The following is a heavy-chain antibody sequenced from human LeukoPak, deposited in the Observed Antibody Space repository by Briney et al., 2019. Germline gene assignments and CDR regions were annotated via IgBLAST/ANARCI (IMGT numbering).Heavy chain of an antibody. CDR3: ANHLSGSYALDAFDI. V-gene: IGHV1-69*05. J-gene: IGHJ3*02. Sequence: SVKVSCKASGGTFSSYAISWVRQAPGQGLEWMGRIIPIFGTANYAQKFQGRVTITTDESTSTAYMELSSLRSEDTAVYYCANHLSGSYALDAFDIWGQGTMVTVSS. CDR2: IIPIFGTA. D-gene: IGHD1-26*01. CDR1: GGTFSSYA.